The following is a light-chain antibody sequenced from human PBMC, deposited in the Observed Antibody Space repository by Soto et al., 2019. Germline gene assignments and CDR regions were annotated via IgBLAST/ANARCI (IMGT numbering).Light chain of an antibody. Sequence: QPVLTQPSSLSASPGASASLTCTLRSGSNVGTYRIYWYQQKPGSPPQYLLRYKSDSDKQQGSGVPSRFSGSKDASANAGILLISGLQSEDEADYYCMIWHSSAVVFGGGTKLTVL. J-gene: IGLJ2*01. V-gene: IGLV5-45*03. CDR3: MIWHSSAVV. CDR1: SGSNVGTYR. CDR2: YKSDSDK.